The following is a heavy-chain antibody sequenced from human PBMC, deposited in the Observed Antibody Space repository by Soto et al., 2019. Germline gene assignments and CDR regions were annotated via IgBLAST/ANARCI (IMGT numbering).Heavy chain of an antibody. V-gene: IGHV1-46*01. D-gene: IGHD3-22*01. CDR2: INPSGGST. CDR3: ARVRRSSGYYYGY. CDR1: GYTFTSYY. J-gene: IGHJ4*02. Sequence: GASVKVSCKASGYTFTSYYMHWVRQAPGQGLEWMGIINPSGGSTSYAQKFQGRVTMTRDASTSTVYMELSSLRSEETDVYYCARVRRSSGYYYGYWGQRTPATVSS.